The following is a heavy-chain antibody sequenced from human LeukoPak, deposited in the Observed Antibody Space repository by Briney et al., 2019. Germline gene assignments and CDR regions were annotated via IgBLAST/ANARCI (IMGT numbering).Heavy chain of an antibody. J-gene: IGHJ5*02. CDR2: INHSGST. CDR3: ARGNAEQWLVT. V-gene: IGHV4-34*01. D-gene: IGHD6-19*01. CDR1: GGSFSGYY. Sequence: PSETLSLTRAVYGGSFSGYYWSWIRQPPGKGLEWIGEINHSGSTNYNPSLKSRVTISVDTSKNQFSLKLSSVTAADTAVYYCARGNAEQWLVTWGQGTLVTVSS.